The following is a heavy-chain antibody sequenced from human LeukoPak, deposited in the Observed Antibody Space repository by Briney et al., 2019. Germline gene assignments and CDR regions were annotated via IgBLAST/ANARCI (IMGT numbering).Heavy chain of an antibody. CDR2: IYYSGST. CDR3: AGVNSSSNYYYYMDV. Sequence: PSETLSLTCTVSGGSISSYYWSWLRQPPGKGLEWIGYIYYSGSTNYNPSLKSRVTISVDTSKNQFSLKLSSVTAADTAVYYCAGVNSSSNYYYYMDVWGKGTTVTVSS. V-gene: IGHV4-59*08. CDR1: GGSISSYY. D-gene: IGHD6-6*01. J-gene: IGHJ6*03.